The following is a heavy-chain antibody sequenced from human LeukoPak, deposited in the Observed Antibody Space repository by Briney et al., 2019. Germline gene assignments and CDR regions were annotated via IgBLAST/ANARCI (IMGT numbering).Heavy chain of an antibody. CDR1: GGSVSSDY. V-gene: IGHV4-59*02. Sequence: SETLSLTCSVSGGSVSSDYWSWIRQPPGKGLEWIGYMYYTGSTNYNPSFKSRVTISLATSKTQFSLKLSSVTPTDTAVYYCARVSVVYGMDVWGQGTTVTVSS. CDR3: ARVSVVYGMDV. J-gene: IGHJ6*02. CDR2: MYYTGST.